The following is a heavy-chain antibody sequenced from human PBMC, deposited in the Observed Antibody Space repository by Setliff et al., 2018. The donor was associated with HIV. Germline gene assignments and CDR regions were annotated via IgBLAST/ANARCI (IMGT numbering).Heavy chain of an antibody. CDR3: ARCSGSYPCDGMDV. D-gene: IGHD1-26*01. CDR1: GYSFTSYW. Sequence: PGESLKISCKGSGYSFTSYWIGWVRQLPGKGLEWMGIMYPGESDIRYNPSFEGQVTISADKSISIAYLQWNSLKASDTAMYYCARCSGSYPCDGMDVWGQGTTVTVSS. J-gene: IGHJ6*02. CDR2: MYPGESDI. V-gene: IGHV5-51*01.